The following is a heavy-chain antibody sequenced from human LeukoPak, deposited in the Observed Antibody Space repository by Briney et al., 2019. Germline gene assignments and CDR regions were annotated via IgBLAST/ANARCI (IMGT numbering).Heavy chain of an antibody. D-gene: IGHD3-10*01. CDR1: GYTFTSYG. J-gene: IGHJ6*04. CDR2: ISAYNGNT. CDR3: ARVLLWFGELLPNGMDV. Sequence: ASVKVSCKASGYTFTSYGISWVRQAPGQGLEWVGWISAYNGNTNYAQKLQGRVTMTTDTSTSTAYMELRSLRSDDTAVYYCARVLLWFGELLPNGMDVWGKGTTVTVSS. V-gene: IGHV1-18*04.